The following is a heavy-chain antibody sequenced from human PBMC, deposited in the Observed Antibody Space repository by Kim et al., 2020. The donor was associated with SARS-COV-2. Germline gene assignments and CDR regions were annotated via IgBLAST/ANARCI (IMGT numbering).Heavy chain of an antibody. V-gene: IGHV4-34*01. J-gene: IGHJ3*01. CDR3: ARETSRGDDAFDV. Sequence: NPPHKSRVTISVDTSKNQSYRRLNSVTAADTAMYYCARETSRGDDAFDVWGQGTMVTVSS. D-gene: IGHD3-10*01.